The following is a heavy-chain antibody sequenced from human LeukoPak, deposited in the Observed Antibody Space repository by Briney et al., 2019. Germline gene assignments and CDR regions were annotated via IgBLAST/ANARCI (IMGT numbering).Heavy chain of an antibody. CDR3: TRDDCSGGRCNTYYGLDV. D-gene: IGHD2-15*01. CDR1: GFTFSNYW. J-gene: IGHJ6*02. V-gene: IGHV3-74*01. Sequence: GGSLRLSCAASGFTFSNYWMHWVRQVPGKGLMWVSRINGDGISTYYADSVRGRLIISRDNAKNTLYLQMNSLRAEDTAVYYCTRDDCSGGRCNTYYGLDVWGQGTTVIVSS. CDR2: INGDGIST.